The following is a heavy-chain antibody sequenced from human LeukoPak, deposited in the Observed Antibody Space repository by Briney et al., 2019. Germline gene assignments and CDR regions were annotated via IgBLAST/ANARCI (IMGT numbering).Heavy chain of an antibody. CDR1: GFTFSSYG. V-gene: IGHV3-30*02. CDR2: IRYGGSNE. CDR3: ASRPGAI. J-gene: IGHJ3*02. Sequence: PGGSLRLSCAASGFTFSSYGMHWVRQAPGKGLEWVAFIRYGGSNEYYADSVKGRFTISRDNPKNTLYLQMNSLRPEDTALYYCASRPGAIWGQGTMVTVSS. D-gene: IGHD7-27*01.